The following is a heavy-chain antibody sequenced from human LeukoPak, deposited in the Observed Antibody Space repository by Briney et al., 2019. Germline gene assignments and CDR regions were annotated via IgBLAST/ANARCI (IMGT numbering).Heavy chain of an antibody. CDR1: GYTFTGYY. CDR2: INPNSGGT. Sequence: ASVKVSCKASGYTFTGYYMHWVRQAPGQGLEWMGWINPNSGGTNYAQKFQGRVTMTTDTSTSTAYMELRSLRSDDTAVYYCARVGSGWITKGAFDIWGQGTMVTVSS. D-gene: IGHD3-16*01. V-gene: IGHV1-2*02. CDR3: ARVGSGWITKGAFDI. J-gene: IGHJ3*02.